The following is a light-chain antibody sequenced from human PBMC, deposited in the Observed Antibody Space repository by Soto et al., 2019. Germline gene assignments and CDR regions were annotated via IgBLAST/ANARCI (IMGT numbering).Light chain of an antibody. CDR2: GSY. CDR1: QSIGSS. V-gene: IGKV3-11*01. J-gene: IGKJ2*01. CDR3: QQYGSSPPYT. Sequence: EIVLTQSPDTLSLSPGERATLSCRASQSIGSSLAWYQQKPGQAPRLLMYGSYHRATGIPARFSGSGSGTDFTLTISSLEPEDFAVYYCQQYGSSPPYTFGQGTKLEIK.